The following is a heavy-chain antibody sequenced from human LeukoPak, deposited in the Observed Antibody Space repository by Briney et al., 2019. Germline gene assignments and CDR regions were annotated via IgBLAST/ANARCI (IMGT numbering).Heavy chain of an antibody. J-gene: IGHJ4*02. CDR3: ARLAELGYCSGGSCYSDY. V-gene: IGHV4-34*01. Sequence: SETLSLTCAVYGGSFSGYYWSWIRQPPGKGLEWIGEINHSGSTNYNPSLKSRVTISVDTSKNQFSLKLNSVTAADTAVYYCARLAELGYCSGGSCYSDYWGQGTLVTVSS. D-gene: IGHD2-15*01. CDR1: GGSFSGYY. CDR2: INHSGST.